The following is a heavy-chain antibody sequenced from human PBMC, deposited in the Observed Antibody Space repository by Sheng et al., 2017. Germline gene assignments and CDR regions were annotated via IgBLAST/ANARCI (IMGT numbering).Heavy chain of an antibody. CDR3: VTVPPNPSHSTHFDS. D-gene: IGHD6-13*01. V-gene: IGHV1-69*13. Sequence: QVHLVQSGAEVKRPGSSVKVSCKGSGGTFSSYAISWVRQAPGQGLEWMGGIIPIFDTATYAQKFQDRVTIIADESTSTAYMELSSLRSEDTAVYYCVTVPPNPSHSTHFDSWGQGTLVTVSS. CDR2: IIPIFDTA. CDR1: GGTFSSYA. J-gene: IGHJ4*02.